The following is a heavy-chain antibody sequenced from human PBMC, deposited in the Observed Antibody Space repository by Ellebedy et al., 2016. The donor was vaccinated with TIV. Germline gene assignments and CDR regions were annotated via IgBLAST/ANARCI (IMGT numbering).Heavy chain of an antibody. J-gene: IGHJ4*02. V-gene: IGHV3-33*06. Sequence: PGGSLRLSCAASGFTFSSYAMHWVRQAPGKGLEWVSVIWYDGINKYYADSVKGRFTISRDNSKNTLFLQMNSLRVEDTAVYYCAKELKKDSSDYWGQGTLVTVSS. D-gene: IGHD4-11*01. CDR2: IWYDGINK. CDR1: GFTFSSYA. CDR3: AKELKKDSSDY.